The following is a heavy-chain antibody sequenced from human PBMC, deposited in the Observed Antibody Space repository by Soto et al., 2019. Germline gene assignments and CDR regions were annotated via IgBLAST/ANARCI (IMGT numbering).Heavy chain of an antibody. CDR2: ISYDGSNK. J-gene: IGHJ4*02. V-gene: IGHV3-30*18. CDR3: AKSPYSGYGYFDY. D-gene: IGHD5-12*01. Sequence: GGSVRLSCAASGFTFSSYGMHWVRQAPGKGLEWVAVISYDGSNKYYADSVKGRFTISRDNSKNTLYLQMNSLRAEDTAVYYCAKSPYSGYGYFDYWGQGTLVTVSS. CDR1: GFTFSSYG.